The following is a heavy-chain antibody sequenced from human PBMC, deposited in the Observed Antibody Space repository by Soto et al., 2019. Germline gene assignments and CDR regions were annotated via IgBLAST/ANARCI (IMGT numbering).Heavy chain of an antibody. D-gene: IGHD2-15*01. CDR2: IGPYNGNT. CDR1: GYTFNNYG. J-gene: IGHJ2*01. V-gene: IGHV1-18*01. CDR3: ARCYCSVGSCYTCWHFDL. Sequence: QVQLVQSGAEVKKPGASVKVSCKASGYTFNNYGISWVRQAPGQGLEWMGWIGPYNGNTDHAQNFQGRVTMTTDTSTNTAVMVLRSLRSDETALYYCARCYCSVGSCYTCWHFDLWGRGTLVTVSS.